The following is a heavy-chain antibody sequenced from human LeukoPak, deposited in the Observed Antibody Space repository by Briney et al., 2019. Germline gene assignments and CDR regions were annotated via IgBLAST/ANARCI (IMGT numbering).Heavy chain of an antibody. CDR3: ARRYYGSGTNYFDY. CDR2: IYYSGST. CDR1: GGSISTYY. D-gene: IGHD3-10*01. J-gene: IGHJ4*02. V-gene: IGHV4-59*12. Sequence: PSETLSLTCTVSGGSISTYYWSWIRRPPGKGLEWIGYIYYSGSTNYNPSLKSRVTMSIDKSKNHFSLNLSSVTAADTAVYYCARRYYGSGTNYFDYWGQGTLVTVSS.